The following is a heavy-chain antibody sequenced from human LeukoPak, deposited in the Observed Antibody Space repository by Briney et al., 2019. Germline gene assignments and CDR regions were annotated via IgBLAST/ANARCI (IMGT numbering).Heavy chain of an antibody. J-gene: IGHJ3*02. CDR3: ARARDGLDAFDI. CDR2: MNPNSGNT. D-gene: IGHD5-24*01. CDR1: GYTFTSYD. Sequence: ASVKVSCKASGYTFTSYDINWVRQATGQGLEWMGWMNPNSGNTSYAQKFQGRVTMTRDTSTSTVYMELSSLRSEDTAVYYCARARDGLDAFDIWGQGTMVTVSS. V-gene: IGHV1-8*01.